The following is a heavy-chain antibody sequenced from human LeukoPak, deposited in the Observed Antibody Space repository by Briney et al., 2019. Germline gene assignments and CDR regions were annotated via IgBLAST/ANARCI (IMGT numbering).Heavy chain of an antibody. Sequence: GGSLRLSCAASGFTFSDHYMDWVRQAPGKGLEWVGRAKNKADSYTIEYAASVRGRFTISRDDSKNSLYLQMNSLKTEDTAVYYCVKDSSFWTFDYWGQGTLVTVSS. CDR3: VKDSSFWTFDY. V-gene: IGHV3-72*01. J-gene: IGHJ4*02. CDR2: AKNKADSYTI. D-gene: IGHD6-6*01. CDR1: GFTFSDHY.